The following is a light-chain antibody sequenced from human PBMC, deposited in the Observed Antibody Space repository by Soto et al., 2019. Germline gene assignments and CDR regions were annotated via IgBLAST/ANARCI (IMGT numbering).Light chain of an antibody. CDR3: ATWDSSLSAGL. CDR2: END. J-gene: IGLJ1*01. Sequence: QSVLTQPPSVSAAPGQKVTISCSGSSSNTGNNYVSWYQQLPGTAPKLLIYENDKRPSGIPDRFSGSKSGTSATLGITGLQTGHEADYYCATWDSSLSAGLFGTGTKLTVL. CDR1: SSNTGNNY. V-gene: IGLV1-51*02.